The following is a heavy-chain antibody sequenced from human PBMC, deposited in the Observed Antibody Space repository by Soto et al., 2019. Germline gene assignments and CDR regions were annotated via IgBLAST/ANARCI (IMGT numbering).Heavy chain of an antibody. CDR3: ARGGSRWESSYYCSGMDV. D-gene: IGHD1-26*01. J-gene: IGHJ6*01. CDR1: GFTFSSYG. CDR2: ISYYGSNK. V-gene: IGHV3-30*03. Sequence: QVQLVESGGGVVQPGRSLRLSCAASGFTFSSYGMHWVRQAPGKGLEWVAVISYYGSNKYYADSVKGRFTISRDNSKNTVYLQMDSVGAEHRGVYYCARGGSRWESSYYCSGMDVWGLGTTVTVSS.